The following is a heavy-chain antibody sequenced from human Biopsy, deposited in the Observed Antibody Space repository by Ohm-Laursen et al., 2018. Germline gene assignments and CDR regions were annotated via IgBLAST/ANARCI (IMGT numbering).Heavy chain of an antibody. CDR3: ARGDVTFGELIVSLDS. CDR1: GYNFISYS. V-gene: IGHV1-18*01. CDR2: IRPLNGDT. Sequence: ASVKVSCKTSGYNFISYSINWVRPAPGQGLEWMGWIRPLNGDTKYGQKFQDRVTMTTDTSTSTVYMELTSLRSDDTAVYYCARGDVTFGELIVSLDSWGQGTLVTVSS. D-gene: IGHD3-16*02. J-gene: IGHJ4*02.